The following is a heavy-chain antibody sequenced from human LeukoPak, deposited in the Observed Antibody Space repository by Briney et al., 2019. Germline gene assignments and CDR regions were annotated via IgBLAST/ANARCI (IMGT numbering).Heavy chain of an antibody. D-gene: IGHD2-2*01. Sequence: GGSLRLSCAASGFTFSACSMNWVRQAPGKGLEWVSVISSDSAYIYYADSVKGRFTVSRDNAKNSLSLHMSSLRAEDMGVYYCARDGTGWSRDYWGQGTLVTVSS. CDR1: GFTFSACS. CDR3: ARDGTGWSRDY. V-gene: IGHV3-21*01. CDR2: ISSDSAYI. J-gene: IGHJ4*02.